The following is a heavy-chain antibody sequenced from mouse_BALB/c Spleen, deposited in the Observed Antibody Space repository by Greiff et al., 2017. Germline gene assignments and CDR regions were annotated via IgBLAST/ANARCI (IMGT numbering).Heavy chain of an antibody. CDR1: GFTFSSFG. J-gene: IGHJ4*01. CDR2: ISIGSSTI. D-gene: IGHD2-1*01. V-gene: IGHV5-17*02. CDR3: AREGNFYAMDY. Sequence: EVQRVESGGGLVQPGGSRKLSCAASGFTFSSFGMHWVRQAPEKGLEWVAYISIGSSTIYYADTVKGRFTISRDNPKNTLFLQMTSLRSEDTAMYYCAREGNFYAMDYWGQGTSVTVSS.